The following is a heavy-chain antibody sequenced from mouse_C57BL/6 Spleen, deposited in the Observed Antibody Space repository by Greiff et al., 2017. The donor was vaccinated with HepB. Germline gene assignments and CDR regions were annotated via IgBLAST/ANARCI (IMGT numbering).Heavy chain of an antibody. CDR3: GRGGVYYGSLYY. J-gene: IGHJ2*01. D-gene: IGHD1-1*01. CDR1: GYTFTDYY. V-gene: IGHV1-26*01. Sequence: VQLQQSGPELVKPGASVKISCKASGYTFTDYYMNWVKQSHGKSLEWIGDINPNNGGTSYNQKFKGKATLTVDKSSSTAYMELRSLTSEDSAVYYCGRGGVYYGSLYYWGQGTTLTVSS. CDR2: INPNNGGT.